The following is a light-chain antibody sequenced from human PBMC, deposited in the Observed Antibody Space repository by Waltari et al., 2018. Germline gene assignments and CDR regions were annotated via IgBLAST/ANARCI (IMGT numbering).Light chain of an antibody. Sequence: DIQMTQSPSTLSASVGDRVTITCRASQSISSWLAWYQQKPGKAPKLLIFNASTLKTGVPSRFSGGGSGTEFTLTISSLQPDDFATYYCQQYNTYSWLSFGGGTKVEIK. CDR3: QQYNTYSWLS. CDR2: NAS. V-gene: IGKV1-5*03. CDR1: QSISSW. J-gene: IGKJ4*01.